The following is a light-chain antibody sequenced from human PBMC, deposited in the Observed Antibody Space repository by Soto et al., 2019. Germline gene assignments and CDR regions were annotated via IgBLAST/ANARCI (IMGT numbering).Light chain of an antibody. J-gene: IGLJ1*01. V-gene: IGLV2-14*01. CDR3: NSFRVNRLYV. Sequence: QSVLAQPASVSGSPGQTITISCTGTSSDVGGYNAVSWYQHHPGKAPKLIIYEFTHRPAGVSDRFSASKSGNTASLTISGLQAEDEADYYCNSFRVNRLYVFGTGTKLTVL. CDR1: SSDVGGYNA. CDR2: EFT.